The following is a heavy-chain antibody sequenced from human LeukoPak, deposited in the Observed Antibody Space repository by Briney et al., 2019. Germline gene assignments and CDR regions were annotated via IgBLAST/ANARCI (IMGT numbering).Heavy chain of an antibody. V-gene: IGHV3-20*04. CDR1: GFTFDDYG. Sequence: GGSLRLSCAASGFTFDDYGMSWVRQAPGKGLEGVSSINWNGDRINYADSVEGRFTISRDNATNSLYLQMNSLRAEDTAVYYCARDHRGSGSTYYYYYMDVWGKGTTVTISS. D-gene: IGHD3-10*01. J-gene: IGHJ6*03. CDR2: INWNGDRI. CDR3: ARDHRGSGSTYYYYYMDV.